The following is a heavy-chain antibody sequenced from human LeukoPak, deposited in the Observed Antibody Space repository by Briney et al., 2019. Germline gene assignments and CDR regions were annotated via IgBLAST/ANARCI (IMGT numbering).Heavy chain of an antibody. CDR2: INPNSGGT. Sequence: ASVKVSCKASGYTFTGYYMQWVRQAPGQGLEWMEWINPNSGGTNYAQKFQGRVTMTRDTSISTAYMELSRLRSDDTAVYYCARSGNVVATIPYDSSGYARLNYFDYWGQGTLVTVSS. CDR3: ARSGNVVATIPYDSSGYARLNYFDY. CDR1: GYTFTGYY. V-gene: IGHV1-2*02. D-gene: IGHD3-22*01. J-gene: IGHJ4*02.